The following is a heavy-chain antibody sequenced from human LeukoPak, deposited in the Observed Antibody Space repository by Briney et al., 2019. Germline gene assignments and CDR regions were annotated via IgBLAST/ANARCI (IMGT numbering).Heavy chain of an antibody. J-gene: IGHJ4*02. D-gene: IGHD3-10*01. Sequence: SETLSLTCTVSGGSISSYYWSWIRQPPGKGLEWIGYIYYSGSTNYNPSLKSRVTISVDTSKNQFSLKLSSVTAADTAVYYCARYRYGSGSYAIDYWGQGTLVTVSS. CDR1: GGSISSYY. CDR3: ARYRYGSGSYAIDY. V-gene: IGHV4-59*08. CDR2: IYYSGST.